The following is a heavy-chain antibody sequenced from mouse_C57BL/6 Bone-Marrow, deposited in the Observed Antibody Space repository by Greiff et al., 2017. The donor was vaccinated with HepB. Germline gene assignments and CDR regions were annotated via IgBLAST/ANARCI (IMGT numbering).Heavy chain of an antibody. Sequence: VQLQQSGAELVRPGASVKLSCTASGFNIKDDYMHWVKQRPEQGLEWIGWIDRENGDTEYASKLQGKATITADQASNTAYLQLSSLTSKDTAVYYCTTDYGSSAWFAYWGQGTLVTVSA. D-gene: IGHD1-1*01. CDR3: TTDYGSSAWFAY. V-gene: IGHV14-4*01. CDR1: GFNIKDDY. J-gene: IGHJ3*01. CDR2: IDRENGDT.